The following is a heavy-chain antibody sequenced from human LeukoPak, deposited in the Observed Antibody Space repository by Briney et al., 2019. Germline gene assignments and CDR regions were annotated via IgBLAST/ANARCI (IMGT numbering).Heavy chain of an antibody. J-gene: IGHJ5*02. V-gene: IGHV3-66*01. Sequence: PGGSLRLSCAASGFTVSSNYMSWVRQAPGKGLEWVSVIYSGGSTYYADSVKGRFTISRDNSKNTLYLQMNSLRAEDTAVYYCAREPEITMVRGVIRRGNVREGKGWFDPWGQGTLVTVSP. CDR3: AREPEITMVRGVIRRGNVREGKGWFDP. D-gene: IGHD3-10*01. CDR2: IYSGGST. CDR1: GFTVSSNY.